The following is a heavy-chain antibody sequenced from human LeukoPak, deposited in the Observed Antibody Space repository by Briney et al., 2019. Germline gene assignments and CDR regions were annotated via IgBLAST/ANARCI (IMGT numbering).Heavy chain of an antibody. V-gene: IGHV3-7*01. CDR3: ARDSSSMGEYFQH. D-gene: IGHD6-13*01. Sequence: PGGSLRLSCAASGFTFTNYWMNWVRQAPGKGLEWVASINQDGSETYYVDSVKGRFTISRDNAKNSLYLQMNSLRAEDTAVYYCARDSSSMGEYFQHWGQGTLVTVSS. J-gene: IGHJ1*01. CDR1: GFTFTNYW. CDR2: INQDGSET.